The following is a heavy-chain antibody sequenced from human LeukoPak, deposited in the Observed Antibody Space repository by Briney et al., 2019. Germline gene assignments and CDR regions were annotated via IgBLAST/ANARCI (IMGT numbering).Heavy chain of an antibody. D-gene: IGHD3-22*01. CDR2: INPNSGGT. J-gene: IGHJ4*02. CDR3: ARDSGGGYYDSSGYYY. CDR1: GYTFTGYY. Sequence: ASVKVSCKASGYTFTGYYMHWVRQAPGQGLEWMGWINPNSGGTNYAQKFQGRVTMTRDTSISTAYMELSRLRSDDTAVYYCARDSGGGYYDSSGYYYWGQGTLVTVSS. V-gene: IGHV1-2*02.